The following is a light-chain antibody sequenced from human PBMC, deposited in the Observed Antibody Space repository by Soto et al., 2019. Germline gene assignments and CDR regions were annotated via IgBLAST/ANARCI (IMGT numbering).Light chain of an antibody. CDR1: QSVSSSY. V-gene: IGKV3-20*01. CDR2: GAS. CDR3: QHYGSSPWT. J-gene: IGKJ1*01. Sequence: EIVLTQSPGTLSLSPGERATLYCRASQSVSSSYLAWYQQKPGQAPRLLIYGASSRATGIPDRFSGSGSGTDFTLTISRLEPEDFAVYFCQHYGSSPWTFGQGTKVDIK.